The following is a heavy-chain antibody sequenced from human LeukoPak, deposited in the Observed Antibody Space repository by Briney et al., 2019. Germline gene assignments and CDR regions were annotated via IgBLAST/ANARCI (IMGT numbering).Heavy chain of an antibody. CDR2: TYYRSKWYN. CDR1: WDSVSNNSAA. Sequence: SQTLSLTCAISWDSVSNNSAAWNLIRQSPSRGLEWLGRTYYRSKWYNDYAVSVKSRITINPDTSKNQFSLHLNSVTPEDTAVYYCARRLTQYDCFDPWGQGILVTVSS. D-gene: IGHD2-2*01. J-gene: IGHJ5*02. CDR3: ARRLTQYDCFDP. V-gene: IGHV6-1*01.